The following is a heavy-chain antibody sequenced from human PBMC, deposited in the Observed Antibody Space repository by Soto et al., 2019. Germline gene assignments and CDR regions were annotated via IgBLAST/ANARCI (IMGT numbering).Heavy chain of an antibody. J-gene: IGHJ4*02. CDR2: IWYDGSNK. CDR1: GFTFSSYX. Sequence: QVQLVESGGGVVQPGRSLRLSCAASGFTFSSYXXXXXXXXXXXXXGWVAVIWYDGSNKYYADSVKGRFTISRDNSKXXXXXXXXXXXXXXXXXXXXXXXXXXXXXXFDYWGQGTLVTVSS. V-gene: IGHV3-33*01. CDR3: XXXXXXXXXXFDY.